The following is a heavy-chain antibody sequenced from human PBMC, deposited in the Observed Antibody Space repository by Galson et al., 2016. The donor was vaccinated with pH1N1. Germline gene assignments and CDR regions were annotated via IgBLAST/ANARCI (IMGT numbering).Heavy chain of an antibody. CDR1: GYIFTTYW. V-gene: IGHV5-51*03. CDR2: ISPGDSDI. CDR3: ARPTGGYRYEGYFDY. Sequence: QSGAEVKKPGESLKISCKGPGYIFTTYWIGWVRQKPGKGLEWMGIISPGDSDIRYSPSFQGQVTISVDKSISTAYLQWSSLKASDTAMYYCARPTGGYRYEGYFDYWGQGTLVTVSS. D-gene: IGHD5-12*01. J-gene: IGHJ4*02.